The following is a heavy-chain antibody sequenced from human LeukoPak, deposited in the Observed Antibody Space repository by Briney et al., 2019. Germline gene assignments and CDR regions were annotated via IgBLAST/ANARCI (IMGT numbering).Heavy chain of an antibody. J-gene: IGHJ4*02. D-gene: IGHD3-10*01. Sequence: PGGSLRLSCAASGFTFSSFGMHWVRQAPGKGLEWVTVISYDGSNKYYADSVKGRFTISRDNSKNTLYLQMNSLRAEDTAVYYCAKDGVRGMGGYFDYWGQGTLVTVSS. CDR3: AKDGVRGMGGYFDY. CDR2: ISYDGSNK. CDR1: GFTFSSFG. V-gene: IGHV3-30*05.